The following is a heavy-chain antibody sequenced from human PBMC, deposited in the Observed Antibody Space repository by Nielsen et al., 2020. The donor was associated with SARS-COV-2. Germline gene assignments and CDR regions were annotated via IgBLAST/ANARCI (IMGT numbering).Heavy chain of an antibody. V-gene: IGHV3-13*01. J-gene: IGHJ4*02. D-gene: IGHD3/OR15-3a*01. Sequence: GESLKISCAASGFTFSSYDMHWVRQATGKGLEWVSTISTAGDTYYPGSVKGRFTVSRENAKNSLYLQMNSLRAGDTAVYYCARAPPSGYHYDFSCNYGSLDYWGQGTLVTVSS. CDR1: GFTFSSYD. CDR3: ARAPPSGYHYDFSCNYGSLDY. CDR2: ISTAGDT.